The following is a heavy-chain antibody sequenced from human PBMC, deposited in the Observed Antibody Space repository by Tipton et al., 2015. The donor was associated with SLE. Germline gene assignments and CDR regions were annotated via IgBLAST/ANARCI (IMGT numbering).Heavy chain of an antibody. CDR2: VFYTGRT. CDR1: GASFTGDY. Sequence: TLSLTCTVSGASFTGDYWSWIRQPPGKGLEWIGYVFYTGRTSYKSSLKSRVNISIDMSSNQFSLKLSAGTAADTAVYYCARHIWGGYDAFDVWGHGTLVTVSS. V-gene: IGHV4-59*08. J-gene: IGHJ3*01. D-gene: IGHD3-16*01. CDR3: ARHIWGGYDAFDV.